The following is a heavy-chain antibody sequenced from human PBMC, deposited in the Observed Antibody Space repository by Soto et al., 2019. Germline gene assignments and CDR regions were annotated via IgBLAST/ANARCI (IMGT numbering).Heavy chain of an antibody. CDR1: GYSFTNYG. D-gene: IGHD6-19*01. J-gene: IGHJ6*03. CDR2: ISAYNGNT. CDR3: ARDRGVAPPVAGNTHYYYYMDV. V-gene: IGHV1-18*01. Sequence: QAQLVQSGVEVKKPGASVKVSCKASGYSFTNYGITWVRQAPGQGFEWMGWISAYNGNTNYAQKFQGRVTMTTDASTSTAYLELRSLRSDDTAVYYCARDRGVAPPVAGNTHYYYYMDVWRKGTTVTVSS.